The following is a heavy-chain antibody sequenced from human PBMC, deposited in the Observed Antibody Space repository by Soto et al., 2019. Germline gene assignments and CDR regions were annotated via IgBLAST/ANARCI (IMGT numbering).Heavy chain of an antibody. J-gene: IGHJ3*02. CDR1: GYTFTGYY. CDR2: INPNSGGT. CDR3: AGQGIAVGGAFDI. D-gene: IGHD6-19*01. Sequence: ASVKVSCKASGYTFTGYYMHWVRQAPGQGLEWMGWINPNSGGTNYAQKFQGRVTMTRDTSISTAYMELSRLRSDDTAVYYCAGQGIAVGGAFDIWGQGTMVTVS. V-gene: IGHV1-2*02.